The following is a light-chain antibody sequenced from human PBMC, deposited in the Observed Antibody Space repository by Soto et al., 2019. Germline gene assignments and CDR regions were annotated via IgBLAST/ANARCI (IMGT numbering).Light chain of an antibody. Sequence: SYVLTQPPSVSVAPGKTASISCGGNNIGSKGVHWYQQKPGQAPVLVIYSDTDLPPVIPERFSGSNSANLATLTISRVEAGDEADYYCQVWDSGSAHVVFGRGTKVIVL. CDR3: QVWDSGSAHVV. J-gene: IGLJ2*01. CDR2: SDT. V-gene: IGLV3-21*04. CDR1: NIGSKG.